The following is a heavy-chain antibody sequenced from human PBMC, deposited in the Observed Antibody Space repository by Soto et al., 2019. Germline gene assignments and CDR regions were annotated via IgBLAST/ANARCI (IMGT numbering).Heavy chain of an antibody. Sequence: EVQVLESGGGLEQPGGSLRLSCAASGFTFRSYVMSWVRQAPGKGLEWVSSISGPGGSRYYADSVRGRFTISRDNSNNTVYLQMDSLRAEDTAIYYCARFRSGIGWDFWGQGTLVTVSS. CDR1: GFTFRSYV. CDR2: ISGPGGSR. CDR3: ARFRSGIGWDF. J-gene: IGHJ4*02. D-gene: IGHD1-26*01. V-gene: IGHV3-23*01.